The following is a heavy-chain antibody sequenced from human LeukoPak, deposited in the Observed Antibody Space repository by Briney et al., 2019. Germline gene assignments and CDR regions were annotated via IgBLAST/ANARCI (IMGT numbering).Heavy chain of an antibody. J-gene: IGHJ4*02. Sequence: GGSLRLSCAASGFTVSSNYMSWVRQAPGKGLEWVSVIYSGGSTYYADSVKGRFTISRDNSKNTRYLQMNSLRAEDTAVYYCARIAAAGKQDYWGQGTLVTVSS. CDR1: GFTVSSNY. D-gene: IGHD6-13*01. CDR2: IYSGGST. CDR3: ARIAAAGKQDY. V-gene: IGHV3-66*01.